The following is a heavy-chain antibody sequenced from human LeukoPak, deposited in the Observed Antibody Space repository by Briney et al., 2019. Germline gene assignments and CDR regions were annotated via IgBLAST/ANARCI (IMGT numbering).Heavy chain of an antibody. CDR3: ARQSIIPYSSSWYNFRYYYYMDV. CDR1: GGSIRSY. Sequence: SETLSLTCTVSGGSIRSYWSWIRQPAGKGLEWIGRIYGSGSTDYNPSLKSRVTMSIDTSKNQFSLNLISVTAADTAVYYCARQSIIPYSSSWYNFRYYYYMDVWGKGTTVTISS. D-gene: IGHD6-13*01. J-gene: IGHJ6*03. CDR2: IYGSGST. V-gene: IGHV4-4*07.